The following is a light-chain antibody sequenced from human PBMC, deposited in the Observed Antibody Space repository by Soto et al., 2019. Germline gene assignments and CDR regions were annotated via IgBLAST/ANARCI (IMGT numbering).Light chain of an antibody. J-gene: IGKJ5*01. V-gene: IGKV1-39*01. CDR3: QQTYATPIT. CDR1: QTISKW. Sequence: DIQMTQSPSSLSASVGDRVTITCRASQTISKWLAWYQQKPGKAPNLLIYGASTLQSGVPSRFSGSESGTDFTLTITSLQPEDCATYYCQQTYATPITFGQGTRLEIK. CDR2: GAS.